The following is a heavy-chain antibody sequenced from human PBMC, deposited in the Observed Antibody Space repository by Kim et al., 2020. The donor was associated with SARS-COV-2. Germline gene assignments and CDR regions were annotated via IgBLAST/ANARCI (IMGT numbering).Heavy chain of an antibody. V-gene: IGHV1-2*02. CDR2: GT. J-gene: IGHJ6*02. Sequence: GTNDAQKFQGRVTMTRDTSISTAYMELSRLRSDDTAVYYCARDRNGMDVWGQGTTVTVSS. CDR3: ARDRNGMDV.